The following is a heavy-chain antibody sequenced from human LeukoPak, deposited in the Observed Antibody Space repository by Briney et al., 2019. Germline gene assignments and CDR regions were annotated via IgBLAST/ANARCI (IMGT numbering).Heavy chain of an antibody. J-gene: IGHJ4*02. CDR3: ARDGAMTLTYYFDC. V-gene: IGHV3-7*01. D-gene: IGHD3-10*01. CDR2: IKQDGSEG. CDR1: GFTFSSYW. Sequence: GGSLRLSCAASGFTFSSYWMSWVRQAPGKGLEWVANIKQDGSEGYYVDSVKGRFTISRDNAKNSLYLQMNSLRAEDTAVYYYARDGAMTLTYYFDCWGQGTLVTVSS.